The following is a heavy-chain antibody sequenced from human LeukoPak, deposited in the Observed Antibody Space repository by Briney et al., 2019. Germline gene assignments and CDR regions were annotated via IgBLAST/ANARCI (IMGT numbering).Heavy chain of an antibody. CDR1: GYTFTSYD. J-gene: IGHJ6*02. D-gene: IGHD1-26*01. V-gene: IGHV1-8*01. CDR2: MNPNSGNT. CDR3: ARATKRYYYYGMDV. Sequence: ASVKVSCKASGYTFTSYDINWVRQATGQGLEWMRWMNPNSGNTGYAQKFQGRVTMTRNTSISTAYMELSSLRSEDTAVYYCARATKRYYYYGMDVWGQGTTVTVSS.